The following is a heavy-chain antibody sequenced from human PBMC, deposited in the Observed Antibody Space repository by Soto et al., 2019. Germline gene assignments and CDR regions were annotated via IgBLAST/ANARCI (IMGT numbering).Heavy chain of an antibody. CDR3: ATRTYYYDSSGYYPPHYYYYGMDV. Sequence: SETLSLTCTVYGGSFSGYYWSWIRQPPGKGLEWIGEIYYSGSTNYNPSLKSRVTISVDTSKNQFSLKLSSVTAADTAVYYCATRTYYYDSSGYYPPHYYYYGMDVWGQGTTVTVSS. D-gene: IGHD3-22*01. CDR2: IYYSGST. CDR1: GGSFSGYY. V-gene: IGHV4-34*01. J-gene: IGHJ6*02.